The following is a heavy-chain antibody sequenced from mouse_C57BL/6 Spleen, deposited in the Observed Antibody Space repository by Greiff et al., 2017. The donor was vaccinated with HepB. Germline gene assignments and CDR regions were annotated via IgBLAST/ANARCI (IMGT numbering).Heavy chain of an antibody. CDR1: GYTFTSYW. J-gene: IGHJ3*01. Sequence: QVQLQQPGAELVKPGASVKLSCKASGYTFTSYWMHWVKQRPGQGLEWIGMIHPNSGSTNYNEKFKSKATLTVDKSSSTAYMQLSSLTSEDSAVYYCAREAAQAAFAYWGQVTLVTVSA. V-gene: IGHV1-64*01. D-gene: IGHD3-2*02. CDR3: AREAAQAAFAY. CDR2: IHPNSGST.